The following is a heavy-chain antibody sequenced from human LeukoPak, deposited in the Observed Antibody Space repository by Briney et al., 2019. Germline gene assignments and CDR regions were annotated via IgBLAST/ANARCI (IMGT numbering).Heavy chain of an antibody. CDR3: ARDKVREQQWLFVRRSYYYMDV. CDR1: GYTFTSYG. D-gene: IGHD6-19*01. Sequence: GASVKVTCKASGYTFTSYGISWVRQAPGQGLEWMGWISAYNGNTNYAQKLQGRVTMTTDTSTSTAYMELRSRRSDDTAVYYCARDKVREQQWLFVRRSYYYMDVWGKGTTVTVSS. V-gene: IGHV1-18*01. CDR2: ISAYNGNT. J-gene: IGHJ6*03.